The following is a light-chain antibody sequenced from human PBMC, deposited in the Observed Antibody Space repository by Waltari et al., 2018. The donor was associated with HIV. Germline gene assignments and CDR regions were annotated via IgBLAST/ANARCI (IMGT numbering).Light chain of an antibody. CDR3: AAWDDSLNAWV. V-gene: IGLV1-44*01. CDR2: SNN. Sequence: QSVLAQPPSASGTPGQRVTISCSGSSSKVGSNIVNWYQQVPGTAPKLLIYSNNQRPSGVPDLFSGSNSGTSASLAIIGLQSEDEADYYCAAWDDSLNAWVFGGGTKLTVL. CDR1: SSKVGSNI. J-gene: IGLJ3*02.